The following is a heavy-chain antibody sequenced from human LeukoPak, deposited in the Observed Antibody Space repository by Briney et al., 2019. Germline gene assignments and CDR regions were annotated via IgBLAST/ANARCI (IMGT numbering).Heavy chain of an antibody. J-gene: IGHJ4*02. D-gene: IGHD6-6*01. CDR2: IYYSGST. V-gene: IGHV4-39*07. CDR3: ARTTYSSSSPACDY. Sequence: GSLRLSCAASGFTFSSYWMSWVRQAPGKGLEWIGSIYYSGSTYYNPSLKSRVTISVDTSKNQFSLKLSSVTAADTAVYYCARTTYSSSSPACDYWGQGTLVTVSS. CDR1: GFTFSSYW.